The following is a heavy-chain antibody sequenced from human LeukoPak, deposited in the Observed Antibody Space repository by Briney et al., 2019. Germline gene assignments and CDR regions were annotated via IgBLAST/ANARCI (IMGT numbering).Heavy chain of an antibody. J-gene: IGHJ6*03. Sequence: SETLSLTCAVYGGSFSGYYWSWIRQPPGKGLEWIGDINHSGSTNYNPSLKSRVTISVDTSKNQFSLKLSSVTAADTAVYYCARGPKTYSSSWQRGYYMDVWGKGTTVTVSS. V-gene: IGHV4-34*01. CDR2: INHSGST. CDR3: ARGPKTYSSSWQRGYYMDV. CDR1: GGSFSGYY. D-gene: IGHD6-13*01.